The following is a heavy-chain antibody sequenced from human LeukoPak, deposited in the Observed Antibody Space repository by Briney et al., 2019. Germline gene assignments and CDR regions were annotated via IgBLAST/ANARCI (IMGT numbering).Heavy chain of an antibody. D-gene: IGHD5-24*01. Sequence: GGSLRLSCAASGWTFSSYAMSWVRQAPGRGGEWVSPISGSGGSTYYADSVKGRFTISRDNSKNTLYLQMNSLRAEDTAVYYCAKDLGDGYKPLYFDYWGQGTLVTVSS. CDR2: ISGSGGST. CDR1: GWTFSSYA. J-gene: IGHJ4*02. CDR3: AKDLGDGYKPLYFDY. V-gene: IGHV3-23*01.